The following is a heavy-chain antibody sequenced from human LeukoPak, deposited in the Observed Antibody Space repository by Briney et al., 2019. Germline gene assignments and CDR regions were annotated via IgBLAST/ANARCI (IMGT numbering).Heavy chain of an antibody. Sequence: VASVKVSCKASGGTFSSYAISWVRQAPGQGLEWMGGIIPIFGTANYAQKFQGRVTITADKSTSTAYMELSSLRSEDTAVYYCARASTEVGYSYGYVYYYYMDVWGKGTTVTVSS. D-gene: IGHD5-18*01. CDR2: IIPIFGTA. V-gene: IGHV1-69*06. CDR3: ARASTEVGYSYGYVYYYYMDV. CDR1: GGTFSSYA. J-gene: IGHJ6*03.